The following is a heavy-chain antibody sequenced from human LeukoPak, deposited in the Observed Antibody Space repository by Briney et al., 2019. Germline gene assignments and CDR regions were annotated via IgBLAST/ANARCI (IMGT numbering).Heavy chain of an antibody. CDR2: IYTSGST. CDR3: ARRAWNAHYYFDY. V-gene: IGHV4-4*09. CDR1: GGSISSYY. D-gene: IGHD1-1*01. J-gene: IGHJ4*02. Sequence: SETLSLTCTVSGGSISSYYWSWIRQPPGKGLEWIGYIYTSGSTNYNPSLKSRVTISVDTFKNQFSLKLSSVTAADTAVYYCARRAWNAHYYFDYWGQGTLVTVSS.